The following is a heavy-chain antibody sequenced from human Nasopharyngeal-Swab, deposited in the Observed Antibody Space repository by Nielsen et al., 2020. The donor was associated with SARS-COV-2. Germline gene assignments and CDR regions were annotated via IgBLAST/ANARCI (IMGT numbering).Heavy chain of an antibody. CDR2: ISGSGGST. J-gene: IGHJ6*02. CDR3: AKDFVGQQTYYYYGMDV. V-gene: IGHV3-23*01. D-gene: IGHD6-13*01. Sequence: ETLSLTCAASGFTFSSYAMSWVRQAPGKGLEWVSAISGSGGSTYYADSVKGRFTISRDNSKNTLYLQMNSLRAEDTAVYYCAKDFVGQQTYYYYGMDVWGQGTTVTVSS. CDR1: GFTFSSYA.